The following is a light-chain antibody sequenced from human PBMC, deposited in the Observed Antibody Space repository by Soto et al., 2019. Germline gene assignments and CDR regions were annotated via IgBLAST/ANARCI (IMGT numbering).Light chain of an antibody. Sequence: EIVMTHSPATVSGSRMEGAAVCLMASQSVSSNLAWYQQKPGQAPRLLIYGASTRATGIPARFSGSGSGTEFTLTISSLQSEDFAVYYCQQYNNWPQTFGQGTKVDIK. CDR2: GAS. J-gene: IGKJ1*01. V-gene: IGKV3-15*01. CDR1: QSVSSN. CDR3: QQYNNWPQT.